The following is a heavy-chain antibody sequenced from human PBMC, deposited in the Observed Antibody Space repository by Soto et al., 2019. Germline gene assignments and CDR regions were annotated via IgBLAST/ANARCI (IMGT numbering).Heavy chain of an antibody. D-gene: IGHD2-15*01. CDR3: AREILSPNFYFHGMDV. V-gene: IGHV1-18*04. Sequence: QGQLVQSGAEVKKPGASVKVSCKASGYTFTSYGISWVRQAPGQGLEWMGWISAKKGNTKFAQKFQGRVTMTTDTSTSTAYMELRSLRSDGTAVYYCAREILSPNFYFHGMDVWGQGTTVTVSS. CDR2: ISAKKGNT. J-gene: IGHJ6*02. CDR1: GYTFTSYG.